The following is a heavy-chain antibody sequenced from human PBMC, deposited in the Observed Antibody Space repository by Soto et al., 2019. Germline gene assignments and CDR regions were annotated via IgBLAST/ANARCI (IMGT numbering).Heavy chain of an antibody. D-gene: IGHD3-3*01. CDR1: RYGFTSDD. CDR2: MNPNSGNT. J-gene: IGHJ4*02. CDR3: ARLADFWSGYALGY. V-gene: IGHV1-8*01. Sequence: ASVKACCKACRYGFTSDDINWVRQATGQGLEWMGWMNPNSGNTGYAQKFQGRVTMTRNTSISTAYMELSSLRSEDTAVYYCARLADFWSGYALGYWGQGTLVTVSS.